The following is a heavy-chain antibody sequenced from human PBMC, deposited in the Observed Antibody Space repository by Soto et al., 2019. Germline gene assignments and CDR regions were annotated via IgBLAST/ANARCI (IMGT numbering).Heavy chain of an antibody. V-gene: IGHV3-48*01. CDR2: ISSSSSTI. J-gene: IGHJ4*02. CDR1: GFTFSSYS. CDR3: AKGGCSGGSCYAALTLVSVPLDY. D-gene: IGHD2-15*01. Sequence: PGGSLRLSCAASGFTFSSYSMNWVRQAPGKGLEWVSYISSSSSTIYYADSVKGRFTISRDNAKNSLYLQMNSLRAEDTAVYYCAKGGCSGGSCYAALTLVSVPLDYWGQGTLVTVSS.